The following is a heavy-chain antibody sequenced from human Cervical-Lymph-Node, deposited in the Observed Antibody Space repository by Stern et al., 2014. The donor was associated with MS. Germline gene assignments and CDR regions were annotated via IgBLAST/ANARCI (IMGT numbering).Heavy chain of an antibody. CDR2: YDPQHGET. J-gene: IGHJ6*02. CDR3: ATHRGRVTYYYGLDV. Sequence: VQLVQSGAEVKKPGASVKVSCTVSGYTLTGMSMHWVRQAPGKGLEWMGGYDPQHGETVYAQKIQGRVTMAEDRSTATAYMELTSLRSDDTAVYYCATHRGRVTYYYGLDVWGQGTTVTVSS. V-gene: IGHV1-24*01. CDR1: GYTLTGMS. D-gene: IGHD2-21*02.